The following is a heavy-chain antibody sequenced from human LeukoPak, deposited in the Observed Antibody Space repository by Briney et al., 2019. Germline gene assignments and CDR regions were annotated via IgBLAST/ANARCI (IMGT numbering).Heavy chain of an antibody. V-gene: IGHV3-33*06. CDR1: GFTFSSYG. CDR2: IWYDGSNK. Sequence: GGSLRLSCAASGFTFSSYGMHWVRQAPGKGLEWVAVIWYDGSNKYYADSVKGRFTISRDNSKNTLYLRMNSLRAEDTAVYYCAKDIAAAGTPNLDYWGQGTLVTVSS. CDR3: AKDIAAAGTPNLDY. J-gene: IGHJ4*02. D-gene: IGHD6-13*01.